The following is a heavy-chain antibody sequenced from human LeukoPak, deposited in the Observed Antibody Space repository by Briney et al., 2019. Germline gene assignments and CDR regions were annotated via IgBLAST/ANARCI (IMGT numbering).Heavy chain of an antibody. CDR1: GGSISSSSYY. D-gene: IGHD3-10*01. V-gene: IGHV4-39*01. J-gene: IGHJ4*02. Sequence: TSETLSLTCTVSGGSISSSSYYWGWIRQPPGKGLEWIGSIYYSGSTYYNPSLKSRVTISVDTSKNQFSLKLSSVTAADTAVYHCARHPYYYGSGKLDYWGQGTLVTVSS. CDR3: ARHPYYYGSGKLDY. CDR2: IYYSGST.